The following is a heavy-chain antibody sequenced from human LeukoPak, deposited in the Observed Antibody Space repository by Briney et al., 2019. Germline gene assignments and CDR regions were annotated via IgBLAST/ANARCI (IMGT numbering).Heavy chain of an antibody. Sequence: SETLSLTCTVSGGSTSSYYWSWIRQPPGKGLEWIGYIYYSGSTNYNPSLKSRVTISVDTSKNQFSLKLSSVTAADTAVYYCARVTYYYDSSGYYPVMDYWGQGTLVTVSS. CDR1: GGSTSSYY. CDR2: IYYSGST. V-gene: IGHV4-59*01. CDR3: ARVTYYYDSSGYYPVMDY. D-gene: IGHD3-22*01. J-gene: IGHJ4*02.